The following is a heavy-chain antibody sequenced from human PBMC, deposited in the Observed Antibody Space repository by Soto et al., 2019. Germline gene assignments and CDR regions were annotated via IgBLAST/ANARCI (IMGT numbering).Heavy chain of an antibody. CDR3: ARAGVRSNEMNMYFDY. V-gene: IGHV3-23*01. CDR2: ISGSGGST. Sequence: GGSLRLSCAAAVFTFSSYAMSWVRQAPGKGLEWVSAISGSGGSTYYADSVKGRFTISRDNSRSTLYLQMNSLRAGDTAIYYCARAGVRSNEMNMYFDYWGQEALVTVSS. J-gene: IGHJ4*02. D-gene: IGHD7-27*01. CDR1: VFTFSSYA.